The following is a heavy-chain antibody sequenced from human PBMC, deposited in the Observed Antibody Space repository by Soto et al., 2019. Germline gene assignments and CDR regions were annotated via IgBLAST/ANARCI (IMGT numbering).Heavy chain of an antibody. V-gene: IGHV1-2*02. CDR1: GYTFTGYY. Sequence: ASVKVSCKASGYTFTGYYMHWVRQAPGQGLEWMGLINPNSGGTNYAQKFQGRVTMTRDTSISTAYMELSRLRSDDTAVYYCAREGYDSSGYPLDYWGQGTLVTVSS. CDR3: AREGYDSSGYPLDY. J-gene: IGHJ4*02. D-gene: IGHD3-22*01. CDR2: INPNSGGT.